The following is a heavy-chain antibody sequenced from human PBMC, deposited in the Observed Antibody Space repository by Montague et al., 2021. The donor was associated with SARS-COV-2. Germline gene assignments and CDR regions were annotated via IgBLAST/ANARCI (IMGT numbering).Heavy chain of an antibody. Sequence: SETLSLTCTVSGGSITVSYCCSWVRQSPGRGLEWFGESCHTGSTTYNPSLSSSVAISLDKSNRHFSLRMISVTAADTAVYYCAMVGRSYGSGNNDGMDVWGQGTTVTVSS. V-gene: IGHV4-4*02. J-gene: IGHJ6*02. D-gene: IGHD3-10*01. CDR3: AMVGRSYGSGNNDGMDV. CDR2: SCHTGST. CDR1: GGSITVSYC.